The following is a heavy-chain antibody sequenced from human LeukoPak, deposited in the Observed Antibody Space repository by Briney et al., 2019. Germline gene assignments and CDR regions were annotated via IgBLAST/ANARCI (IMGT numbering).Heavy chain of an antibody. V-gene: IGHV3-23*01. J-gene: IGHJ4*02. D-gene: IGHD2-2*01. CDR3: AKDTEPQLLWVYYFDY. Sequence: GGSLRLSCAASGFTFSSYAMSWVRQAPGKGLEWVSAISGSGGGTYYADSVKGRFTISRDNSKNTLYLQMNSLRAEDTAVYYCAKDTEPQLLWVYYFDYWGQGTLVTVSS. CDR2: ISGSGGGT. CDR1: GFTFSSYA.